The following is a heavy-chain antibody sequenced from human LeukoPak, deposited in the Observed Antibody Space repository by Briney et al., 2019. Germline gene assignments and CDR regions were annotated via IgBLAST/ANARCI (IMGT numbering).Heavy chain of an antibody. Sequence: PGGSLRLSCAASGFTFNIYHMNWVRQAPGKGLEWISYISDTSNSIYYADSVKGRFTISRDNGKNSLYLQMNSLRAEDTAVYYCARDVAVAGTDAFDIWGQGTMVTVS. J-gene: IGHJ3*02. CDR2: ISDTSNSI. CDR1: GFTFNIYH. CDR3: ARDVAVAGTDAFDI. D-gene: IGHD6-19*01. V-gene: IGHV3-48*01.